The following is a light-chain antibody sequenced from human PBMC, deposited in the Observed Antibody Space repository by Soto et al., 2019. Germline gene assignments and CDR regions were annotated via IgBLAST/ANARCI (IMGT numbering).Light chain of an antibody. CDR2: GAS. CDR1: QSLDGNF. CDR3: QQYGSSPWT. V-gene: IGKV3-20*01. Sequence: EIGLTQSTGTLSLSPGERATLSCRASQSLDGNFLAWYQEKPGQAPRLLIYGASSRATGIPDRFSGSGSGTDFTLTISRLEPEDFAVYYCQQYGSSPWTFGQGTKVDI. J-gene: IGKJ1*01.